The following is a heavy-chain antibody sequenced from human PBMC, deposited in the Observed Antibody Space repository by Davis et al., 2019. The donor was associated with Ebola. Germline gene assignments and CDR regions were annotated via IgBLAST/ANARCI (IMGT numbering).Heavy chain of an antibody. CDR3: ARDWAGLDV. J-gene: IGHJ6*04. CDR2: IPHVGSEK. V-gene: IGHV3-7*01. Sequence: GESLKISCAASGFSFSGYWMTWVRQAPGKGLEWVATIPHVGSEKYYVDSVYGRFTSSRDNAKNSVYLQMNSLRAEDTAVYYCARDWAGLDVWGKGTTVTVSS. D-gene: IGHD3-16*01. CDR1: GFSFSGYW.